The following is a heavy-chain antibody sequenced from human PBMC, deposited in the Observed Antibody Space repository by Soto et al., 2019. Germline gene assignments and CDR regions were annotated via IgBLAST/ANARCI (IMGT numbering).Heavy chain of an antibody. CDR3: AKYGSGSYGAYALDI. CDR1: GFTFGSYW. Sequence: GGSLRLSCAASGFTFGSYWMSWVRQAPGKGLEWVANINQGGREKNYVDSVKGRFSISRDDAEKSHHLQMNSLRVEDTAVYYCAKYGSGSYGAYALDIWGQGTMVTVS. V-gene: IGHV3-7*01. D-gene: IGHD3-10*01. J-gene: IGHJ3*02. CDR2: INQGGREK.